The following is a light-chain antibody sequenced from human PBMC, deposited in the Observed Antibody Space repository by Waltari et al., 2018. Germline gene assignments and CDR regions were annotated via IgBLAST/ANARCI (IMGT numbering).Light chain of an antibody. Sequence: QSALTQPASVSGSPGQSITISCTGTSSHVGGYNYVPWYQQHPGKAPKVIIPAVRNRPSGVSDRFSGSKSGNTASLTISGLQAEDEADYYCSSHTSSGTAVFGTGTKVTVL. CDR2: AVR. V-gene: IGLV2-14*01. CDR1: SSHVGGYNY. CDR3: SSHTSSGTAV. J-gene: IGLJ1*01.